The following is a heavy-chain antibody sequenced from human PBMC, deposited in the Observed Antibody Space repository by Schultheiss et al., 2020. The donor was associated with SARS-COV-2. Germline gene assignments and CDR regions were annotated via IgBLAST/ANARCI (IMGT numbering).Heavy chain of an antibody. CDR2: INPNSGGT. D-gene: IGHD6-19*01. CDR3: ARGTPDSSGWFNGMDV. V-gene: IGHV1-2*06. Sequence: ASVKVSCKTSGYTFTGYYMHWVRQAPGQGLEWMGRINPNSGGTNYAQKLQGRVTMTRDTSISTVYMELSSLRSEDTAVYYCARGTPDSSGWFNGMDVWGQGTTVTVSS. J-gene: IGHJ6*02. CDR1: GYTFTGYY.